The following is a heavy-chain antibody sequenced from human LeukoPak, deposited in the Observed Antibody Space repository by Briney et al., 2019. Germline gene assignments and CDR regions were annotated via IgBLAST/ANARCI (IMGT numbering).Heavy chain of an antibody. Sequence: GGSLRLSCAASGFTFSSYSMNWVRQAPGKGLEWVSSISSSSSYIYYADSVKGRFTISRDNAKNSLYLQMNSLRAEDTAVYYCARGGKYCSGGSCYGNWFDPWGQGTLVTVSS. CDR2: ISSSSSYI. J-gene: IGHJ5*02. CDR1: GFTFSSYS. D-gene: IGHD2-15*01. CDR3: ARGGKYCSGGSCYGNWFDP. V-gene: IGHV3-21*01.